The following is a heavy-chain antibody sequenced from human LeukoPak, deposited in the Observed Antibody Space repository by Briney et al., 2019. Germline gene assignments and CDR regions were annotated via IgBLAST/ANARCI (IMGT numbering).Heavy chain of an antibody. CDR3: ARTVWGSYFGRPPPHYYYYYMDV. CDR1: GGTFSSYA. CDR2: IIPIFGTA. D-gene: IGHD3-16*01. Sequence: ASVKVSCKASGGTFSSYAISWVRQAPGQGLEWMGGIIPIFGTANYAQKFQGRVTITTDESTSTAYMELSSLRSEDTAVYYCARTVWGSYFGRPPPHYYYYYMDVWGEGTTVTVSS. V-gene: IGHV1-69*05. J-gene: IGHJ6*03.